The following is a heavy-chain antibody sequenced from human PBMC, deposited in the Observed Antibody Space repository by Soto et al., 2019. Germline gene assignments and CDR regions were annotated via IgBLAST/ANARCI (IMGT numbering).Heavy chain of an antibody. J-gene: IGHJ3*02. CDR3: AREGAVDCYAFDI. CDR1: GFTVSSNY. V-gene: IGHV3-66*01. D-gene: IGHD6-19*01. Sequence: EVQLVESGGGLVQPGGSLRLSCAASGFTVSSNYMSWVRQAPGKGLEWVSVIYSGGSTYYADSVKGRFTISRDNSKNTLYLQMNSLRAEDTAVYYCAREGAVDCYAFDIWGQGTMVTVSS. CDR2: IYSGGST.